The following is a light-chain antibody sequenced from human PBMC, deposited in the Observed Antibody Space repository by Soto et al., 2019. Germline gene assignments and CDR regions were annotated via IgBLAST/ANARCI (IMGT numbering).Light chain of an antibody. Sequence: DIQMTQSPSTLSASVGDRVTITCRASQSTSSWLAWYQQKPGKAPKLPIYKTSTLESGVPSRFSGSGGGTEFTLTIGCLQPDDFATYYCQQYSSYSYTFGQGTKLEIK. CDR2: KTS. CDR3: QQYSSYSYT. J-gene: IGKJ2*01. CDR1: QSTSSW. V-gene: IGKV1-5*03.